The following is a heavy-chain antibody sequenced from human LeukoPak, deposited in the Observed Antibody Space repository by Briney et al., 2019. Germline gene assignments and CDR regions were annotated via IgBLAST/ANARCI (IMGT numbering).Heavy chain of an antibody. V-gene: IGHV1-3*03. CDR2: INVGNGHT. Sequence: ASVKVSCKASGYTFGNYAIHWVRQAPGQRFEWMGWINVGNGHTKYSQEFQGRTRDTSATTAYMELSSLTSEDMALYYCARGRGTPNTDRDFCYYYYMDVWGTGTTVIVSS. CDR3: ARGRGTPNTDRDFCYYYYMDV. D-gene: IGHD1/OR15-1a*01. J-gene: IGHJ6*03. CDR1: GYTFGNYA.